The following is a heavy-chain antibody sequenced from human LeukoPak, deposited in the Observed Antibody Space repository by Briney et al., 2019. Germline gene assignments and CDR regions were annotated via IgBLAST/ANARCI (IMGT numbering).Heavy chain of an antibody. V-gene: IGHV3-21*01. CDR3: AREDSGYDRQFTFDS. CDR1: GFIFSTYT. D-gene: IGHD5-12*01. J-gene: IGHJ4*02. Sequence: GGSLRLSCAASGFIFSTYTMNWVRQAPGKGLEWVSSISRSSSYIYYTDSVKGRFTISRDNAKDSLYLQMNSLRADDTAVYYCAREDSGYDRQFTFDSWGQGTLVTVSS. CDR2: ISRSSSYI.